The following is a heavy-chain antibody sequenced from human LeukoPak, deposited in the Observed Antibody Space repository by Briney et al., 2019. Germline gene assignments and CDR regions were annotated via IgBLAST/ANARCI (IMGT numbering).Heavy chain of an antibody. D-gene: IGHD6-6*01. CDR2: ISAYNGNT. CDR3: AGVAARDYYMDV. CDR1: GHTSTSYG. J-gene: IGHJ6*03. V-gene: IGHV1-18*01. Sequence: VASVKVSCKASGHTSTSYGISWVRQAPGQGLEWMGWISAYNGNTNYAQKLQGRVTMTTDTSTSTAYMELRSLRSDDTAVYYCAGVAARDYYMDVWGKGTTVTVSS.